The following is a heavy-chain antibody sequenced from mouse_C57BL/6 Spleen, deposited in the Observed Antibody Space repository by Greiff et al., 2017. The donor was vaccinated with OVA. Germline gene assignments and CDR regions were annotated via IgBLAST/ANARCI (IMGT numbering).Heavy chain of an antibody. CDR1: GFTFSDYG. CDR2: ISNLAYSI. V-gene: IGHV5-15*01. D-gene: IGHD2-1*01. CDR3: ARLGNYWYFDV. J-gene: IGHJ1*03. Sequence: EVKLMESGGGLVQPGGSLKLSCAASGFTFSDYGMAWVRQAPRKGPAWVAFISNLAYSIYYADTVTGRFTISRENAKNTLYLEMSSLRSEDTAMYYCARLGNYWYFDVWGTGTTVTVSS.